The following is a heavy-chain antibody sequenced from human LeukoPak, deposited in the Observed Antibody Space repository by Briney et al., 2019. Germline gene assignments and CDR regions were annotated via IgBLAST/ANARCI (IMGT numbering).Heavy chain of an antibody. D-gene: IGHD3-3*01. Sequence: GGSLRLSCAASGFTFSSYSMNWVRQAPGKGLEWVSYISSSSSTIYYADSVKGRFTISRDNAKNSLYLQMNSLRAEDTAVYYCAALGDYDFWTLTYYYYYYMDVWGKGTTVTVSS. CDR1: GFTFSSYS. CDR3: AALGDYDFWTLTYYYYYYMDV. J-gene: IGHJ6*03. CDR2: ISSSSSTI. V-gene: IGHV3-48*01.